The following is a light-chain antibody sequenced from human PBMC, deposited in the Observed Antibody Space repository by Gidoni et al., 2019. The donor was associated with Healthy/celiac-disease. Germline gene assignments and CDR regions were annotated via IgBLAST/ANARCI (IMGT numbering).Light chain of an antibody. CDR3: QQYNNWPPLI. Sequence: EIVMTQSPATLSVSPGESATLSCRASQSVSSNLAWYQQKPGQAPRLLIYGASTRATGIPARFSGSGSGTEFTLTISSLQSEDFAVYYCQQYNNWPPLIFGQGTKVEIK. CDR2: GAS. CDR1: QSVSSN. V-gene: IGKV3-15*01. J-gene: IGKJ1*01.